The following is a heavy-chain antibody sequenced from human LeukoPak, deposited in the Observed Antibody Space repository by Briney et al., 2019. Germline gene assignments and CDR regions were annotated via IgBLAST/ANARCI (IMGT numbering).Heavy chain of an antibody. Sequence: GASVKVSCKASGYTFTGYYMHWVRQAPGQGLEWMGWINPNSGGTNYAQKFQGRVTMTRDTSISTAYMELSRLRSDDTAVYYCARADRYCGGDCYIDYWGQGTLVTVSS. V-gene: IGHV1-2*02. CDR2: INPNSGGT. D-gene: IGHD2-21*01. J-gene: IGHJ4*02. CDR3: ARADRYCGGDCYIDY. CDR1: GYTFTGYY.